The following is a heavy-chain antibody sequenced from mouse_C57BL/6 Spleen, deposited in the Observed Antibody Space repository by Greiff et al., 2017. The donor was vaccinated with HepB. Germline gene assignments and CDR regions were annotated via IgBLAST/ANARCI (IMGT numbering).Heavy chain of an antibody. Sequence: EVKVVESGGGLVKPGGSLKLSCAASGFTFSSYAMSWVRQTPEKRLEWVATISDGGSYTYYPDNVKGRFTISRDNAKNNLYLQMSHLKSEDTAMYYCARDNYYGSSHWYFDVWGTGTTVTVSS. D-gene: IGHD1-1*01. J-gene: IGHJ1*03. V-gene: IGHV5-4*01. CDR2: ISDGGSYT. CDR3: ARDNYYGSSHWYFDV. CDR1: GFTFSSYA.